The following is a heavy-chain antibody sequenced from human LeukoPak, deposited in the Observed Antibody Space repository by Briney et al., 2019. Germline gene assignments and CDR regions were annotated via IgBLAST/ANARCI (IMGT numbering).Heavy chain of an antibody. V-gene: IGHV3-48*04. J-gene: IGHJ4*02. Sequence: GGSLRLSCAASGFTFSSYSMNWVRQAPGKGLEWVSYISSRSSTIYYADSVKGRFTISRDNATDSLYLQMNSLRAEDTAVYYCASYGSGSYYNSLDYWGQGTLVTVSS. CDR2: ISSRSSTI. D-gene: IGHD3-10*01. CDR3: ASYGSGSYYNSLDY. CDR1: GFTFSSYS.